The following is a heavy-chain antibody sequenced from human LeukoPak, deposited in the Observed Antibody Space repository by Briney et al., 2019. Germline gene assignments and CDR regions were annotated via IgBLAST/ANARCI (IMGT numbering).Heavy chain of an antibody. CDR3: ARDQGYDFWSGSGYYGMGV. CDR2: INPSGGST. Sequence: GASVKVSCKASGYTFTSYYMHWVRQAPGQGLEWMGIINPSGGSTSYAQKFQGRVTMTRDTSTSTVYMELSSLRSEDTAVYYCARDQGYDFWSGSGYYGMGVWGQGTTVTVSS. D-gene: IGHD3-3*01. V-gene: IGHV1-46*01. J-gene: IGHJ6*02. CDR1: GYTFTSYY.